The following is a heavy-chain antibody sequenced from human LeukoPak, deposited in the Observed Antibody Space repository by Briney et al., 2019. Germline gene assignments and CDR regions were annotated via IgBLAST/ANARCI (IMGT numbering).Heavy chain of an antibody. V-gene: IGHV1-46*01. CDR2: INPSGGST. CDR3: ARDRLTMIGFDP. Sequence: PVASVKVSCKASGYTFTNYYMHWVRQAPGQGLEWMGVINPSGGSTIYAQKFQGRVTMNRDTTKSTVYRELSSLRSEDTAVYYCARDRLTMIGFDPWGQGTLVTVSS. J-gene: IGHJ5*02. CDR1: GYTFTNYY. D-gene: IGHD3-22*01.